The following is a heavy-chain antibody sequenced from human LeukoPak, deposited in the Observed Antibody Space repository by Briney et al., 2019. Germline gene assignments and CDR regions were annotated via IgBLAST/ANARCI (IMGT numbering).Heavy chain of an antibody. CDR1: GFTFSSYS. CDR2: ISSSSSTI. J-gene: IGHJ6*03. CDR3: ARVGLYYYDSSGYYGYYYYYMDV. Sequence: GGSLRLSCAASGFTFSSYSMNWVRQAPGKGLEWVSYISSSSSTIYYADSVKGRFTISRDNAKNSLYLQMNSLRAEDTAVYYCARVGLYYYDSSGYYGYYYYYMDVWGKGTTVTVSS. D-gene: IGHD3-22*01. V-gene: IGHV3-48*04.